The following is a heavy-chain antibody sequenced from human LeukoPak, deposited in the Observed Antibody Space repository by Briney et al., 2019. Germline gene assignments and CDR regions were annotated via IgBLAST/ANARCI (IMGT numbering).Heavy chain of an antibody. CDR1: GFTFADYT. V-gene: IGHV3-43*01. CDR3: AREWRRVIDY. Sequence: GGSLRLSCAASGFTFADYTMHWVRQVPGKGLQWVSLITWDGGSTFYADSVKGRFTISRDNSKKSLSLQMYGLSTEDTALYYCAREWRRVIDYWGQGTLVTVSS. CDR2: ITWDGGST. D-gene: IGHD3-3*01. J-gene: IGHJ4*02.